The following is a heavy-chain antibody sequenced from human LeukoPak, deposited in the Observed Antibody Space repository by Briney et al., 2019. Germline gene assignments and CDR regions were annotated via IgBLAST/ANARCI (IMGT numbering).Heavy chain of an antibody. CDR1: GFTFSSYG. Sequence: GVSLRLSCAASGFTFSSYGMHWVRQAPGKGLEWVAVIWYDGSNKYYADSVKGRFTISRDNSKNTLYLQMNSLRAEDTAVYYCARAGLELDFFDYWGQGTLVTVSS. D-gene: IGHD1-7*01. CDR2: IWYDGSNK. CDR3: ARAGLELDFFDY. V-gene: IGHV3-33*01. J-gene: IGHJ4*02.